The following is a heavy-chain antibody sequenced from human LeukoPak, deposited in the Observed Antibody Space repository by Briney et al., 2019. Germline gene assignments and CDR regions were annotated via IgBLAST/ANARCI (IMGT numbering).Heavy chain of an antibody. CDR2: ISGSGGST. J-gene: IGHJ3*02. CDR3: AKVNYGSGSYYRGAFDI. CDR1: GFTFSSYA. Sequence: PGRSLRLSCAASGFTFSSYAMSWVRQAPGKGLEWVSAISGSGGSTYYADSVKGRFTISRDNSKNTLYLQMNSLRAEDTAVYYCAKVNYGSGSYYRGAFDIWGQGTMVTVSS. V-gene: IGHV3-23*01. D-gene: IGHD3-10*01.